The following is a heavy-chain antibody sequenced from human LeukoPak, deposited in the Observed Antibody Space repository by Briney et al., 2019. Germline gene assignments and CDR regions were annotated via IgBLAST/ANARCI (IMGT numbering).Heavy chain of an antibody. D-gene: IGHD4-17*01. CDR1: GFSFRDYP. V-gene: IGHV3-23*01. Sequence: GGSLRLSCEAAGFSFRDYPMGWVRRASGKRLEWVSGISAGAGVIFYADPVKGRFTISRDNSKNTLYLQMIRLRAEDSAEYYCAKSLLATATGTGRAFDIWGQGTMVTVSA. J-gene: IGHJ3*02. CDR3: AKSLLATATGTGRAFDI. CDR2: ISAGAGVI.